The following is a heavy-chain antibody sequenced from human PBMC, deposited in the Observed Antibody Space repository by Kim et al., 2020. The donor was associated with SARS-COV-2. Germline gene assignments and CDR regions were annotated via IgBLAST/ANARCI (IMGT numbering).Heavy chain of an antibody. D-gene: IGHD3-9*01. Sequence: KGRYTISRDNAKNVLYLQMNSLRAEDTAVYYCERDPADILTGYCRHTPGYWGQGTLVTVSS. J-gene: IGHJ4*02. V-gene: IGHV3-11*06. CDR3: ERDPADILTGYCRHTPGY.